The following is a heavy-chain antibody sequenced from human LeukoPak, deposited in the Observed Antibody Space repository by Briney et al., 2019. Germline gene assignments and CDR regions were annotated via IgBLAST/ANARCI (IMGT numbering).Heavy chain of an antibody. Sequence: GASVKVSCKASGYTFTTYNIHLVRQAPGQGLEWMGWINPNSGATNYAQRFQGRVTMTRDTSISTAYMELRSLISDDTAVYYCATAGEYRSEYYFDNWGPGTLVTVSS. J-gene: IGHJ4*02. CDR2: INPNSGAT. V-gene: IGHV1-2*02. CDR1: GYTFTTYN. D-gene: IGHD6-6*01. CDR3: ATAGEYRSEYYFDN.